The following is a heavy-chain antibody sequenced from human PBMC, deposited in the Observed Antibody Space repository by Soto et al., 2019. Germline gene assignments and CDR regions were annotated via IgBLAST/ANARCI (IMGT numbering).Heavy chain of an antibody. CDR1: EFTFSSYW. V-gene: IGHV3-74*01. CDR3: ARGWVNYGSGSYDV. J-gene: IGHJ6*02. Sequence: EVQLVESGGGLVKPGGSLRLSCAASEFTFSSYWMHWVRQAPGKGLMWVSRINSDGSGTNYADSVKGRFTISRDNAKNTLYLQMNSLRVEDTAVYYCARGWVNYGSGSYDVWGQGTTVTVSS. CDR2: INSDGSGT. D-gene: IGHD3-10*01.